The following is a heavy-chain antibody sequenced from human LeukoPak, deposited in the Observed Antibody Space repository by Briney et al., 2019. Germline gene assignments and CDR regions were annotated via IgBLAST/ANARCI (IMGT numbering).Heavy chain of an antibody. CDR1: GSTFTDYY. D-gene: IGHD6-13*01. CDR3: ARARPGITSAGPRPFDY. CDR2: INSNSGGT. Sequence: ASVKVSCKASGSTFTDYYIHWVRQAPGQGLEWMGWINSNSGGTNYAQKFQGRVTMTRDTTISTAYMDLSRLRSDDTAVYYCARARPGITSAGPRPFDYWGQGTLVTVSS. J-gene: IGHJ4*02. V-gene: IGHV1-2*02.